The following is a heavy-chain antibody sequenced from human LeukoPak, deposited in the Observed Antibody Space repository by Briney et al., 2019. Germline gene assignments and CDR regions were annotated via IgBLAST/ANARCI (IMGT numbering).Heavy chain of an antibody. CDR1: GLTFSIYG. Sequence: GGSLRLSCEASGLTFSIYGMHWVRQAPGKGLEWISYIDTTSAIIYYADSVKGRFSISRDNAKNSLYLQMNSLRAEDTAIYYCARDLRAPTWYFDLWGRGTLVTVSS. CDR3: ARDLRAPTWYFDL. D-gene: IGHD4/OR15-4a*01. V-gene: IGHV3-48*01. CDR2: IDTTSAII. J-gene: IGHJ2*01.